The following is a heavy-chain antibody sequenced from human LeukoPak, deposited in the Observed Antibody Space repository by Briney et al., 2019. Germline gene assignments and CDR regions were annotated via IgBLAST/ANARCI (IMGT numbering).Heavy chain of an antibody. CDR3: ASPSWIQLWSPYFDY. CDR2: ISYDGSNK. V-gene: IGHV3-30*04. D-gene: IGHD5-18*01. Sequence: WGSLRLSCAASGFTFSSYAMHRVRQAPGKELEWVAVISYDGSNKHYSDSVKGRFTISRDNTKNTLYLQMNSLRAEDAAVYYCASPSWIQLWSPYFDYWGQGTLVTVSS. CDR1: GFTFSSYA. J-gene: IGHJ4*02.